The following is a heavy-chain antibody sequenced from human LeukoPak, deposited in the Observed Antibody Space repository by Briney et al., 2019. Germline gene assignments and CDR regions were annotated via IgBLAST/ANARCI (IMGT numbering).Heavy chain of an antibody. J-gene: IGHJ4*02. Sequence: PSETLSLTCAVYGGSFSGYYWSWIRQPPGKGLEWIGEINHSGSTNYNPFLKSRVTISVDTSKNQFSLKLSSVTVADTAVYYCARHRYYYGSGSYYKIQPLDYWGQGTLVTVSS. D-gene: IGHD3-10*01. CDR2: INHSGST. CDR3: ARHRYYYGSGSYYKIQPLDY. V-gene: IGHV4-34*01. CDR1: GGSFSGYY.